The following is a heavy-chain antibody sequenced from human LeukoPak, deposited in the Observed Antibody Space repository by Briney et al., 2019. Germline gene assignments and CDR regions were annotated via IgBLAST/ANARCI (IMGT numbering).Heavy chain of an antibody. Sequence: GASVKVSCKASGYTFTGYYMHWVRQAPGQGLEWMGWINPNSGGTNYAQKFQGRVTMTRDTSISTAYMELSRLRSDDTAVYYCARAPRAIGKNWFDPWGQGTLVTVSS. J-gene: IGHJ5*02. V-gene: IGHV1-2*02. CDR2: INPNSGGT. CDR1: GYTFTGYY. CDR3: ARAPRAIGKNWFDP. D-gene: IGHD3-10*01.